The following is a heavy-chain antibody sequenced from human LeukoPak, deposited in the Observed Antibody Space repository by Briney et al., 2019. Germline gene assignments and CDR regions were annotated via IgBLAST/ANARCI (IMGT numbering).Heavy chain of an antibody. CDR3: ARGTYYYDRTRAFDT. J-gene: IGHJ3*02. CDR1: GYTFTSYG. D-gene: IGHD3-22*01. CDR2: ISAYNGNT. V-gene: IGHV1-18*01. Sequence: ASVKVSCMPSGYTFTSYGISWVRQAPGQGLEWMGWISAYNGNTNYAQKLQGRVTMTTDTSTSTAYMELRSLRSDDTAVYYCARGTYYYDRTRAFDTWGQGTMVTVSS.